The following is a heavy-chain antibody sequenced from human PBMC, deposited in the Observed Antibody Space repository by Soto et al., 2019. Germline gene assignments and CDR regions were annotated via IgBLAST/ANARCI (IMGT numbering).Heavy chain of an antibody. V-gene: IGHV3-23*01. CDR1: GFTFSSYA. D-gene: IGHD3-3*01. Sequence: GGSLRLSCAASGFTFSSYAMSWVRQAPGKGLEWVSAISGSGGSTYYADSVKGRFTISRDNSKNTLYLQMNSLRAEDTAVYYCAKAHLITIFGVVKDFDYWGQGTLVTVSS. CDR3: AKAHLITIFGVVKDFDY. CDR2: ISGSGGST. J-gene: IGHJ4*02.